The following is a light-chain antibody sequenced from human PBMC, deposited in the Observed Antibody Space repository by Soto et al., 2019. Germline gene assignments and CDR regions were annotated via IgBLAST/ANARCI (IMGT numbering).Light chain of an antibody. Sequence: EIVLTQSPATLSLSPGERAILSCRASQSVSSSYLAWYQQKPGQAPRLLIYGASSRATGIPDRFSGSGSGTDFTLTISRLEPEDFAVYYCQQYGSPWTFGQGTKVEIK. CDR2: GAS. V-gene: IGKV3-20*01. J-gene: IGKJ1*01. CDR3: QQYGSPWT. CDR1: QSVSSSY.